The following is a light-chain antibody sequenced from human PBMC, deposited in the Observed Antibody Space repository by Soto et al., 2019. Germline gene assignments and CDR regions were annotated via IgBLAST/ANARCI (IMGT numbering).Light chain of an antibody. CDR3: QQYGSSPFT. J-gene: IGKJ4*01. V-gene: IGKV3-20*01. Sequence: EVVLTQSPGTLSLSPGEGATLSCKATQRVGSSYLAWYQQKPGQAPRLLIYGASNRATGIPDGFSGSGSGTDFILSISRLEPEDFAVYFCQQYGSSPFTFGGGTKVEV. CDR2: GAS. CDR1: QRVGSSY.